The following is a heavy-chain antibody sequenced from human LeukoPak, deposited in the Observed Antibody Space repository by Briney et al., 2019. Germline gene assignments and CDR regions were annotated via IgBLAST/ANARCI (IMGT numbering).Heavy chain of an antibody. CDR2: IYYSGST. CDR3: ARVSANGWPYYYYGMDV. D-gene: IGHD6-19*01. V-gene: IGHV4-31*03. J-gene: IGHJ6*02. CDR1: GVSISSGGYY. Sequence: SETLSLTCTVSGVSISSGGYYWSWIRQHPGKGLEWIGHIYYSGSTYYNPSLKSRVTISVDTSKNQFSLKLSSVTAADTAVYYCARVSANGWPYYYYGMDVWGQGTTVTVSS.